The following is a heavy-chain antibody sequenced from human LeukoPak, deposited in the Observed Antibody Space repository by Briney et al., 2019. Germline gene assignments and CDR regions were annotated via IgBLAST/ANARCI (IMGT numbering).Heavy chain of an antibody. V-gene: IGHV3-21*01. CDR2: ISSSSSYR. CDR1: GFTVSSNS. CDR3: ARGGSGNWNAPFDY. Sequence: GGSLRLSCTVSGFTVSSNSWSWVRQAPGKGLEWVSSISSSSSYRYYADSMKGRFTISRDNAKNSLYLQLNSLRAEDTAVYYCARGGSGNWNAPFDYWRQGTLVTVSS. D-gene: IGHD1-1*01. J-gene: IGHJ4*02.